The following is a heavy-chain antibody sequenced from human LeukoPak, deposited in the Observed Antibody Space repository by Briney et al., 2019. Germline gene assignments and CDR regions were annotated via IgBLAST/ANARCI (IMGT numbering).Heavy chain of an antibody. J-gene: IGHJ4*02. Sequence: SETLSLTCTVSGGSISSSSYYWGWIRQPPGKGLEWIGSIYYSGSTYYNPSLKSRVTISVDTSKNQFSLKLSSVTAADTAVYYCARLGVRTYYFDYWGQGTLVTVSS. V-gene: IGHV4-39*01. CDR1: GGSISSSSYY. D-gene: IGHD3-10*01. CDR3: ARLGVRTYYFDY. CDR2: IYYSGST.